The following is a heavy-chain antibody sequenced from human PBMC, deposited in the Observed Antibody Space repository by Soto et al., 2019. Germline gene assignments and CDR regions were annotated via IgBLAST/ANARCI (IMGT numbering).Heavy chain of an antibody. CDR2: MNPNSGNT. CDR3: ARENFWSGYQYYYYYYMDV. J-gene: IGHJ6*03. V-gene: IGHV1-8*02. D-gene: IGHD3-3*01. Sequence: ASVKVSCTASGSTFTSYGINWVRQATGQGLEGMGWMNPNSGNTGYAQKFQGRVTMTRNTSISTAYMELSSLRSEDTAVYYCARENFWSGYQYYYYYYMDVWGKGTTVTVSS. CDR1: GSTFTSYG.